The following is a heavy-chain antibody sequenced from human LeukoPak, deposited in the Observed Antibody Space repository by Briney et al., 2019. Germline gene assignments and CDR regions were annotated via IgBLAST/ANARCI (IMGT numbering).Heavy chain of an antibody. CDR2: ISSGSTTI. J-gene: IGHJ4*02. Sequence: GGSLRLSCAASGFTFSSYSMNWVRQAPGKGLEWVSYISSGSTTIYYADSVKGRFTISRDNSKNTLYLQMNSLRAEDTAVYYCAKDGDFSSWIWYGYWGQGTLVTVSS. CDR3: AKDGDFSSWIWYGY. V-gene: IGHV3-48*01. D-gene: IGHD6-13*01. CDR1: GFTFSSYS.